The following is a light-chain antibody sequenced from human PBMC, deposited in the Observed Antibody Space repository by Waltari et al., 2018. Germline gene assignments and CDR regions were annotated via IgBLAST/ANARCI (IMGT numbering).Light chain of an antibody. CDR1: QSVGSA. V-gene: IGKV3-20*01. J-gene: IGKJ1*01. CDR3: QMYVRLPVT. CDR2: DAS. Sequence: EIVLTQSPGTLALSPGERATLSCRARQSVGSALAWYQQKPGQAPRLLIYDASSRATGISDKFSGSGSGTDFSLTISRVEPEDFAVYFCQMYVRLPVTFGQGTKVEVK.